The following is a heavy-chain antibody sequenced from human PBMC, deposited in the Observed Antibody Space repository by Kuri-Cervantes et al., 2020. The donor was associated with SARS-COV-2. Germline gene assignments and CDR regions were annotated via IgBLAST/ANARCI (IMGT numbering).Heavy chain of an antibody. V-gene: IGHV3-21*06. CDR1: GFTFSSYS. CDR3: ARGIHEGLDV. D-gene: IGHD5-18*01. Sequence: GESLKISCAASGFTFSSYSMNWVRQAPGKGLEWVSSISSSGTYINYADSVKGRFTISRDGAKNSLYLQMHSLRADDTAVYYCARGIHEGLDVWGPGTTVTVSS. J-gene: IGHJ6*02. CDR2: ISSSGTYI.